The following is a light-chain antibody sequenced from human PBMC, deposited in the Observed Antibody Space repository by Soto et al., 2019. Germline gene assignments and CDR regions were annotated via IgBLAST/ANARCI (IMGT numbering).Light chain of an antibody. V-gene: IGKV3-20*01. CDR1: QSVSSSY. CDR3: QQYDSSPVT. Sequence: ENVLTQSPGTLSLSPGERATLSCRASQSVSSSYLTWYQQKPGQAPRLLIYGASSRATDIPDRFSGSGSGTDFTLPISRLEPEDFAVYYCQQYDSSPVTFGQGTKLEIK. J-gene: IGKJ2*01. CDR2: GAS.